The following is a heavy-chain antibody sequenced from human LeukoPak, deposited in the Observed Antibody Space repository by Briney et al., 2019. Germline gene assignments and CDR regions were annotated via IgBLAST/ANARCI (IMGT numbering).Heavy chain of an antibody. CDR3: AREGPYYDILTGYDY. V-gene: IGHV4-59*11. J-gene: IGHJ4*02. D-gene: IGHD3-9*01. CDR1: GGSISSHY. CDR2: IYYSGST. Sequence: SETLSLTCTVSGGSISSHYWSWIRQPPGKGLEWIGYIYYSGSTNYNPSLKSRVTISVDTSKNQFSLKLSSVTAADTAVYYCAREGPYYDILTGYDYWGQGTLVTVSS.